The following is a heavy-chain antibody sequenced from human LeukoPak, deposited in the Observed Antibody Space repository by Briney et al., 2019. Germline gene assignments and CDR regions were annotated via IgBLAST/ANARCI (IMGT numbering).Heavy chain of an antibody. V-gene: IGHV3-23*01. J-gene: IGHJ4*02. CDR3: AKELDSSGYFDY. CDR1: GFTFSSYA. CDR2: ISGSGGST. D-gene: IGHD3-22*01. Sequence: GGSLRLSCAASGFTFSSYAMGWVRQAPGKGLEWVSGISGSGGSTYHADSVKGRFTISRDNSKNTLYLQMNSLRAEDTAVYYCAKELDSSGYFDYWGQGTLVTVSS.